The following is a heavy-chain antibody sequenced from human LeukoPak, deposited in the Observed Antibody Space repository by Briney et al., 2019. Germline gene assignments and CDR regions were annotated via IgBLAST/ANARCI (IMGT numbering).Heavy chain of an antibody. CDR2: ISSSSSHI. D-gene: IGHD3-16*01. V-gene: IGHV3-21*01. CDR3: ARHRSRGIRLDY. CDR1: GFTFSSYS. J-gene: IGHJ4*02. Sequence: GGSLRLSCAASGFTFSSYSMNWVRQAPGKGLEWVSSISSSSSHIYYADSVKGRFTISRDNAKNSLYLQMNSLRAEDTAVYYCARHRSRGIRLDYWGQGTLVTVSS.